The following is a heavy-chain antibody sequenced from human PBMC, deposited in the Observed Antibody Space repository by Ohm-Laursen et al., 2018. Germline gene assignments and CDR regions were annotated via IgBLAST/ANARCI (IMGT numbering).Heavy chain of an antibody. CDR3: AKDLPYGDYDGGLDY. J-gene: IGHJ4*02. V-gene: IGHV3-30*18. Sequence: SLRLSCSAAGFTFSSYGMHWVRQAPGKGLEWVAVISYDGSNKYYADSVKGRFTISRDNSKNTLYLQMNSLRAEDTAVYYCAKDLPYGDYDGGLDYWGQGTLVTVSS. CDR2: ISYDGSNK. D-gene: IGHD4-17*01. CDR1: GFTFSSYG.